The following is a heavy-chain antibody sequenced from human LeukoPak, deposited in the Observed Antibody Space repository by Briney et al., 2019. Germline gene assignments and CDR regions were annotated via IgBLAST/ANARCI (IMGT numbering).Heavy chain of an antibody. CDR3: AREGLIVGATAGGY. J-gene: IGHJ4*02. CDR1: GFTFSRYS. V-gene: IGHV3-21*01. CDR2: ISSSSSYI. Sequence: GGSLRLSCAASGFTFSRYSMNWVRQAPGKGLEWVSYISSSSSYIYYADSVKGRFTISRDNAKNSLYLQMNSLRAEDTAVYYCAREGLIVGATAGGYWGQGTLVTVSS. D-gene: IGHD1-26*01.